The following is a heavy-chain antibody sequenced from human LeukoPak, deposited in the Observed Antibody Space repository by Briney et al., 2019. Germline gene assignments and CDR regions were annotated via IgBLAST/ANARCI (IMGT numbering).Heavy chain of an antibody. CDR3: ASEIAYYYYYYMDV. V-gene: IGHV4-39*01. CDR2: IYYSGST. CDR1: GGSISSSSYY. J-gene: IGHJ6*03. D-gene: IGHD3-22*01. Sequence: SETLSLTXTVSGGSISSSSYYWGWIRQPPGKGLEWIGSIYYSGSTYYNPSLKSRVTISVDTSKNQFSLKPSSVTAADTAVYYCASEIAYYYYYYMDVWGKGTTVTVSS.